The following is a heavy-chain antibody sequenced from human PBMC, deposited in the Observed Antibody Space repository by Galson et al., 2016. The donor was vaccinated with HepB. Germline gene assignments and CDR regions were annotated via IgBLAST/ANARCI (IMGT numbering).Heavy chain of an antibody. CDR2: IIPLFGAT. D-gene: IGHD3-10*01. J-gene: IGHJ5*02. CDR1: GGTFSNFA. Sequence: SVKVSCKASGGTFSNFAISWLRQAPGQGLEWMGGIIPLFGATHYAQKFQGRVTITADKSKTTVYMDLSSLRSEDTAVYYCARGGGITTVRGVMTGWFDPWGQGTLVTVSS. V-gene: IGHV1-69*06. CDR3: ARGGGITTVRGVMTGWFDP.